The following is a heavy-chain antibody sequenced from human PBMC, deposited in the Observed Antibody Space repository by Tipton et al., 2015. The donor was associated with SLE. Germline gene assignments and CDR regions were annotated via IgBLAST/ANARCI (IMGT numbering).Heavy chain of an antibody. V-gene: IGHV3-11*05. CDR1: GFTFSDYY. Sequence: GSLRLSCAASGFTFSDYYMSWICQAPGKGLEWVSYISSSSSYTNYADSVKGRFTISRDNSKNTLYLQMNSLRVEDTAVYYCAKAGSNWHNYFDYWGQGTLVTVSS. J-gene: IGHJ4*02. CDR3: AKAGSNWHNYFDY. CDR2: ISSSSSYT. D-gene: IGHD1-26*01.